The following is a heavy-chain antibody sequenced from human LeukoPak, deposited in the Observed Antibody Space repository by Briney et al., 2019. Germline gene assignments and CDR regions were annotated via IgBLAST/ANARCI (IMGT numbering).Heavy chain of an antibody. CDR3: AKDVYSSGQGAFDI. J-gene: IGHJ3*02. CDR2: ISWNSDSI. V-gene: IGHV3-9*01. D-gene: IGHD6-19*01. Sequence: PGGSLRLSCAASGFTFDDYAMHWVRQAPGKGLEWVSGISWNSDSIGYADSVKGRFTISRDNAKNSLYLQMNSLRAEDTALYYCAKDVYSSGQGAFDIWGQGTMVTASS. CDR1: GFTFDDYA.